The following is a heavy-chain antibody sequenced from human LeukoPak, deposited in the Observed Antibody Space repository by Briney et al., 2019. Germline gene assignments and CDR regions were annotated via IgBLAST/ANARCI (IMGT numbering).Heavy chain of an antibody. J-gene: IGHJ6*02. Sequence: GGSLRLSCAASGFTFSSYAMSWVRQAPGKGLEWVSAISGSGGSTYYADSVKGRFTISRDNSKNTLYLQMNSLRAEDTAVYYCAKELQSPFYYYYGMDVWGQGTMVTVSS. D-gene: IGHD4-4*01. V-gene: IGHV3-23*01. CDR2: ISGSGGST. CDR1: GFTFSSYA. CDR3: AKELQSPFYYYYGMDV.